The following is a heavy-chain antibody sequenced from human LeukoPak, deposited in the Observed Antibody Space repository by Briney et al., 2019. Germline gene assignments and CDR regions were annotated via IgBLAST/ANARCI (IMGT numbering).Heavy chain of an antibody. CDR3: ARGVTVTTDF. J-gene: IGHJ4*02. Sequence: PGGSLRLSCAASGFTFSSYSMNWVRQAPGKGLEWVSGLSSSGGSTFYADSVKGRFTISRDNSKNTVYLQMNSLRGEDTAIYYCARGVTVTTDFWGQGTLVTVSP. D-gene: IGHD4-17*01. CDR1: GFTFSSYS. CDR2: LSSSGGST. V-gene: IGHV3-23*01.